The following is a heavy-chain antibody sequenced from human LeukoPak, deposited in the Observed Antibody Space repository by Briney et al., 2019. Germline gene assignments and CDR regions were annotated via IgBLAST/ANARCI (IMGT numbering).Heavy chain of an antibody. J-gene: IGHJ6*03. Sequence: PGGSLRLSCSASGFTLSNYWIHWVRQAPGKGLVWVSRINTDGSSTNYADSVRGRFTVSRDNAKNTLYLQMNSLRVEDTAVYYCVRDYSGSGPNMDVWGKGTTVTVSS. D-gene: IGHD3-10*01. CDR3: VRDYSGSGPNMDV. V-gene: IGHV3-74*01. CDR2: INTDGSST. CDR1: GFTLSNYW.